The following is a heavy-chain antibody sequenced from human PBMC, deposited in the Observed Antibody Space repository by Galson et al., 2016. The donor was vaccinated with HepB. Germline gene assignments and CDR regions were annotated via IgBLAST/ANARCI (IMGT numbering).Heavy chain of an antibody. J-gene: IGHJ3*02. V-gene: IGHV3-15*01. CDR2: IKSKPDGGTR. CDR3: DTGGSYSTNDPFDI. CDR1: GFTFSRYA. Sequence: SLRLSCAASGFTFSRYAMTWVRLAPGKGLEWVGRIKSKPDGGTRDYAAPVKGRFSVSRDDSENTLYLQMNSLKTEESAVYYCDTGGSYSTNDPFDIWGQGTMVTVSS. D-gene: IGHD1-26*01.